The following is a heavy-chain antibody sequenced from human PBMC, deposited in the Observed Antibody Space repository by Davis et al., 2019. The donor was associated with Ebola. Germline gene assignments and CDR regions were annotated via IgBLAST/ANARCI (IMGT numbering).Heavy chain of an antibody. D-gene: IGHD3-22*01. CDR1: GFNFSNYA. J-gene: IGHJ4*02. V-gene: IGHV3-48*02. CDR3: AREPWVDSSSQKFDY. Sequence: GESLKISCAASGFNFSNYAMNWVRQAPGKGLEWISYISGDSDTIDYADSVMGRLTISRDNAKNSLYLQLHSLRDEDTAVYYCAREPWVDSSSQKFDYWGQGNLVTVSS. CDR2: ISGDSDTI.